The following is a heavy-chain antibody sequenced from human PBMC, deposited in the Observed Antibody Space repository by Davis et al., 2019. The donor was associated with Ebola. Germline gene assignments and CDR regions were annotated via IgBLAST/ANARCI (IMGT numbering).Heavy chain of an antibody. CDR2: ISYDGSNK. Sequence: GESLKISCAASGFTFSSYAMHWVRQAPGKGLEWVAVISYDGSNKYYADSVKGRFTISRDNSKNTLYLQMNSLRAEDTAVYYCARGAPLYCSGGSCYGYYWGQGTLVTVSS. J-gene: IGHJ4*02. CDR1: GFTFSSYA. D-gene: IGHD2-15*01. V-gene: IGHV3-30*04. CDR3: ARGAPLYCSGGSCYGYY.